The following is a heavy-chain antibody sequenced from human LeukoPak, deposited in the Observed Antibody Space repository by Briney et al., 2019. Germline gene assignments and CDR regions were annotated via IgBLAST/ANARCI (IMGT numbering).Heavy chain of an antibody. J-gene: IGHJ4*02. V-gene: IGHV1-46*01. CDR3: ARDIGSGFGELGQTLSDY. CDR2: INPSGGST. Sequence: ASVKVSCKASGYTFTSYYMHWVRQAPGQGLEWMGIINPSGGSTSYAQKFQGRVTMTRDTSTSTVYMELSSLRSEDTAVYYCARDIGSGFGELGQTLSDYWGQGTLVTVSS. D-gene: IGHD3-10*01. CDR1: GYTFTSYY.